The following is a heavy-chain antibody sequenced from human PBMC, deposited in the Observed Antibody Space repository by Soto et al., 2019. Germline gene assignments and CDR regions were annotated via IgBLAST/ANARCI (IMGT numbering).Heavy chain of an antibody. J-gene: IGHJ3*02. CDR1: GYSFTTYW. D-gene: IGHD6-13*01. CDR2: IHPRNSDT. CDR3: VSQQLSHDAFNI. Sequence: GESLKISCKGFGYSFTTYWIAWVRQMPGKGLEWMGIIHPRNSDTRYSPSFQGQVTISADKSIATAFLQWNSLKASDTVMYYCVSQQLSHDAFNIWGQGTMVTVSS. V-gene: IGHV5-51*01.